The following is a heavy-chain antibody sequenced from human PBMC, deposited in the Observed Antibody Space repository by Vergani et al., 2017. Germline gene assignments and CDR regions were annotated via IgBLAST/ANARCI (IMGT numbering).Heavy chain of an antibody. Sequence: QVQLQQWGAGLLKPSETLSLTCAVYGGSFSGYYWSWIRQPPGKGLEWIGYIYSTGSTNYNPSLNSRGTMSVDTSKNQFSLKLRSVTAADTAVYFCARVMYRDEASTGYRLEGMDIWGQGTTVTISS. CDR2: IYSTGST. V-gene: IGHV4-34*11. CDR3: ARVMYRDEASTGYRLEGMDI. J-gene: IGHJ6*02. D-gene: IGHD3-9*01. CDR1: GGSFSGYY.